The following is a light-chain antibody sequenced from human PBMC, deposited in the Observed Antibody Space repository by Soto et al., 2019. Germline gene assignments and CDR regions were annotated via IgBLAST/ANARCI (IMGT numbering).Light chain of an antibody. CDR3: QQYYSTPLT. CDR2: WAS. CDR1: QSVLYSSNNKNY. V-gene: IGKV4-1*01. Sequence: DIVMTQSPDSLAVSLGERATINCKSSQSVLYSSNNKNYLAWYQQKPGQPPKLLIYWASTRESGVPDRFSGSGSWTDFTLTISILQAEDVAFYYCQQYYSTPLTFGGGTKVEIK. J-gene: IGKJ4*01.